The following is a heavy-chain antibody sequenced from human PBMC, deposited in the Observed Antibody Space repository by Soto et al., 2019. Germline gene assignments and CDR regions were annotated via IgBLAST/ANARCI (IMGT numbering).Heavy chain of an antibody. J-gene: IGHJ4*02. CDR2: ISDSGST. CDR3: TRHGNCSGGSCNSLYYFDY. Sequence: SETLSLTCTVSGGSITPYYWSWIRQPPGKVLEWIGYISDSGSTNYNPSLKSRVTISVDTSEYYFSLKLSSVTAADTAVYYCTRHGNCSGGSCNSLYYFDYWGQGALVTVS. CDR1: GGSITPYY. D-gene: IGHD2-15*01. V-gene: IGHV4-59*08.